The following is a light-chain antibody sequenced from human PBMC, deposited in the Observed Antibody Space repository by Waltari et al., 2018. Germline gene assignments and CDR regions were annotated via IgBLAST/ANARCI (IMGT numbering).Light chain of an antibody. Sequence: QSALTQPASVSGSPGQSITISCTGTSSDVGGYNYASWYQQHPGKAPKLMIYEVSNRPSGVSNLFSGSQSGNTASLTISGLQAEDEADYYCSSYTSSSTYVFGTGTKVTVL. V-gene: IGLV2-14*01. CDR1: SSDVGGYNY. J-gene: IGLJ1*01. CDR3: SSYTSSSTYV. CDR2: EVS.